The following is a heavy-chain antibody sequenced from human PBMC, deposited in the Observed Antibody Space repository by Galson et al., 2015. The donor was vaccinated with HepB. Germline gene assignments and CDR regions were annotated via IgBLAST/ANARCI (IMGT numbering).Heavy chain of an antibody. CDR1: GFTFSSYA. V-gene: IGHV3-30-3*01. CDR2: ISYDGSNK. CDR3: ARGQGRGLWFGELFFFDY. J-gene: IGHJ4*02. Sequence: SLRLSCAASGFTFSSYAMHWVRQAPGKGLEWVAVISYDGSNKYYADSVKGRFTISRDNSKNTLYLQMNSLRAEDTAVYYCARGQGRGLWFGELFFFDYWGQGTLVTVSS. D-gene: IGHD3-10*01.